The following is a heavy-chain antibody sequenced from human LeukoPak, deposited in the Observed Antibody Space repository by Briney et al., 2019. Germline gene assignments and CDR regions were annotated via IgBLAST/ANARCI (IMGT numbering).Heavy chain of an antibody. J-gene: IGHJ3*02. Sequence: SVKVSCKASGGTFSSYAISWVRQAPGQGLEWMGGIIPIFGTAYYAQKFQCRVTITTDESTTPAYMKLSSLSSEDTAVYYCAASKRWLQFVEGDAFDIWGQGTMVTVSS. CDR1: GGTFSSYA. V-gene: IGHV1-69*05. D-gene: IGHD5-24*01. CDR2: IIPIFGTA. CDR3: AASKRWLQFVEGDAFDI.